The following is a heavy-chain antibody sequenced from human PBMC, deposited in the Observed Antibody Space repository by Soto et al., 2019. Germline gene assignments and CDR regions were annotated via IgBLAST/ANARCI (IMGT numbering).Heavy chain of an antibody. CDR1: GGSFSGYY. Sequence: QVQLQQWGAGLLKPSETLSLTCAVYGGSFSGYYWSWIRQPPGKGLEWIGEINHSGSTNYNPSLKSRVTISVDTSKNQFSLKLSSVTAADTAVYYCARAAFYYYGSGSYYTGYYYYGMDVWGQGTTVTVSS. V-gene: IGHV4-34*01. J-gene: IGHJ6*02. CDR3: ARAAFYYYGSGSYYTGYYYYGMDV. CDR2: INHSGST. D-gene: IGHD3-10*01.